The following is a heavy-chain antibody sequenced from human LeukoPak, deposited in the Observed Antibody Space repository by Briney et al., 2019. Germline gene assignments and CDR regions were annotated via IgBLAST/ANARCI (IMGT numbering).Heavy chain of an antibody. D-gene: IGHD6-19*01. J-gene: IGHJ5*02. CDR2: IIPILGIA. CDR3: ARVGIAVAGTSWFDP. Sequence: ASVKVSCKASGGTFSSYAISWVRQAPGQGLEWMGRIIPILGIANYAQKFQGRVTITADKSTSTAYMELSSLRSEDTAVYYCARVGIAVAGTSWFDPWGQGTLVTVSS. CDR1: GGTFSSYA. V-gene: IGHV1-69*04.